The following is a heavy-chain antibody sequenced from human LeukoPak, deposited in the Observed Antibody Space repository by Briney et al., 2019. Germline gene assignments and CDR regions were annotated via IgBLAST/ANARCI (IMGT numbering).Heavy chain of an antibody. D-gene: IGHD6-19*01. V-gene: IGHV3-23*01. CDR3: ANANAVTGRSYYYYGMDV. J-gene: IGHJ6*02. CDR2: ISGNGGAT. CDR1: GFTFNTYA. Sequence: GGSLRLSCAASGFTFNTYAMIWVRQAPGKGLGWVSVISGNGGATYYADSVKGRFTISRDNSKNTLYLQMNSLRAEDTAIYYCANANAVTGRSYYYYGMDVWGQGTTVTVSS.